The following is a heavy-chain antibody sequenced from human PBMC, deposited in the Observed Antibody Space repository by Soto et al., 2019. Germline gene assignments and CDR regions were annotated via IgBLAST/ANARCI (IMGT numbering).Heavy chain of an antibody. CDR2: ISGYNGDI. Sequence: QVHLVPSGGEVKKPGASVKVSCKASGYTFNRHGITWVRQAPGQGLEWMGWISGYNGDINYEQKFQGRVTLSSDTLTSTVYLELKSLRFDDTAVYYCARVRIVGAREIDFWGQGTLVTVSS. D-gene: IGHD1-26*01. CDR3: ARVRIVGAREIDF. J-gene: IGHJ4*02. V-gene: IGHV1-18*04. CDR1: GYTFNRHG.